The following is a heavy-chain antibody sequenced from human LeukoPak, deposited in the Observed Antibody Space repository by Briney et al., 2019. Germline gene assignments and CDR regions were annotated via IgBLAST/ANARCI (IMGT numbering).Heavy chain of an antibody. Sequence: GGSLRLSCAAYGFTVSSNYMNWVRQAPGKGLEWVSIIYSGGSTYYADSVKGRFTISRDNSKNTLYLQMKPEDTAVYYCARDLVGRPGAFGYWGQGTLVTVSS. J-gene: IGHJ4*02. CDR1: GFTVSSNY. V-gene: IGHV3-66*02. CDR3: ARDLVGRPGAFGY. D-gene: IGHD3-10*01. CDR2: IYSGGST.